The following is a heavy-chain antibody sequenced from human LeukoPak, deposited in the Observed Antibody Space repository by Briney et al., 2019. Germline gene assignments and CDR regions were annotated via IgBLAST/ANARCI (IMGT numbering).Heavy chain of an antibody. V-gene: IGHV4-59*08. J-gene: IGHJ3*02. CDR1: GGYISTFY. Sequence: SETLSLTCTVSGGYISTFYWSWLRQPPGKGLEWIGYIFHTGHTNYNPSLKGRVTISVDTSKNQFPLKLSSVTAADTAMYYCARHPFSDGFDIWGQGTMVTVSS. CDR2: IFHTGHT. CDR3: ARHPFSDGFDI.